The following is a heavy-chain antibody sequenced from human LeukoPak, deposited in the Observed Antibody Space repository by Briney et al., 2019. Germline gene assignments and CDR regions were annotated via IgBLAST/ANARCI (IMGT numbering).Heavy chain of an antibody. CDR2: IGRSGNYI. Sequence: GGSLRLSCAASGFTFSAYTMNWVRQAPGKGLEWVSSIGRSGNYIYHADSVKGRFTTSRDNAKNSLYLQMSSLRAEDTAVYYCARQAGPYMDVWGKGTTVTVSS. CDR1: GFTFSAYT. CDR3: ARQAGPYMDV. J-gene: IGHJ6*03. V-gene: IGHV3-21*01. D-gene: IGHD6-13*01.